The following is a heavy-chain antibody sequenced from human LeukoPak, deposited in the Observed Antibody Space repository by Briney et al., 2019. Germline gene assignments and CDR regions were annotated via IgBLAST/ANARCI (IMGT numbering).Heavy chain of an antibody. CDR1: GYKFTSYW. V-gene: IGHV5-51*01. J-gene: IGHJ4*02. CDR3: AVAPLRQPWVDF. CDR2: IYPGDSDT. D-gene: IGHD1-1*01. Sequence: GESLKISCKGSGYKFTSYWIGWVRQMPGKGLEWMGIIYPGDSDTRYSPSFQGQVTISADKSVSTAYLQWSSLKASDSAMFYCAVAPLRQPWVDFWGQGTLVTVSS.